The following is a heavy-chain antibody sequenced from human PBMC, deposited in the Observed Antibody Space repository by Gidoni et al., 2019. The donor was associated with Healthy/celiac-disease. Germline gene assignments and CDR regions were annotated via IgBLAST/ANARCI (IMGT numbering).Heavy chain of an antibody. CDR2: IYSGGST. CDR1: GFTVRMHY. CDR3: AGDRRQQLELSCVRYYYYYMDV. D-gene: IGHD6-13*01. J-gene: IGHJ6*03. V-gene: IGHV3-53*01. Sequence: EVQLVEAGGGVLQPGGSLRLSCAASGFTVRMHYMSWVRQAPGKRLEWASVIYSGGSTDYADSVHVRFTLSRDNSKNTLYLQINSLRAADTAVYYCAGDRRQQLELSCVRYYYYYMDVSGKGTTVTVPS.